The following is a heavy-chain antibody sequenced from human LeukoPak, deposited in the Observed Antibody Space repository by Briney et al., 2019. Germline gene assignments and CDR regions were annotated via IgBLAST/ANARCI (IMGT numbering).Heavy chain of an antibody. D-gene: IGHD2-2*01. J-gene: IGHJ4*02. Sequence: SSETLSLTCTVSGGSISSSSYYWGWIRQPPGKGLEWIGSIYYSGSTYYNPSLKSRVTISVDTSKNQFSLKLSSVTAADTAVYYCARVVVPAALYYFDYWGQGTLVTVSS. CDR1: GGSISSSSYY. CDR2: IYYSGST. CDR3: ARVVVPAALYYFDY. V-gene: IGHV4-39*01.